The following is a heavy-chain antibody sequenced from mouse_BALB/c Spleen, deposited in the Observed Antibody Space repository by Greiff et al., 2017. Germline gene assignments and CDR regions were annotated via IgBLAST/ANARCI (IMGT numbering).Heavy chain of an antibody. Sequence: EVQLQQSGTVLARPGASVKMSCKASGYTFTSYWMHWVKQRPGQGLEWIGAIYPGNSDTSYNQKFKGKAKLTAVTSTSTAYMELSSLTNEDSAVYYCTGSRVHWYFDVWGAGTTVTVSS. CDR2: IYPGNSDT. CDR3: TGSRVHWYFDV. V-gene: IGHV1-5*01. CDR1: GYTFTSYW. J-gene: IGHJ1*01.